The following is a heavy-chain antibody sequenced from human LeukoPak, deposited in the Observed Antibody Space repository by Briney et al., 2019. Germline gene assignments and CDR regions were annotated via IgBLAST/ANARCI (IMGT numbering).Heavy chain of an antibody. V-gene: IGHV4-59*01. Sequence: PSETLSLTCTVSGGSISSYYWSWIRQPPGKGLEWIGYIYYSGSTNYNPSLKSRVTISVDTSKNQFSLKLSSVTAADTAVYYCARDGAVAGSFPTWFDPWGQGTLVTVSS. J-gene: IGHJ5*02. D-gene: IGHD6-19*01. CDR2: IYYSGST. CDR3: ARDGAVAGSFPTWFDP. CDR1: GGSISSYY.